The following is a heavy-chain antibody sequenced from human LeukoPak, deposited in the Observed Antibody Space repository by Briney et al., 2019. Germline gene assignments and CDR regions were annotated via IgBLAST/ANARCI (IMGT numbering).Heavy chain of an antibody. V-gene: IGHV3-9*01. CDR2: ISWNSGSI. CDR1: GFTFDDYA. Sequence: GGSLRLSCAASGFTFDDYAMHWVRQAPGKGLEWVSGISWNSGSIGYADSVKGRFTISRDNAKNSLYLQMNSLRAEDTALYYCAKDTRSYYYYGMDVWGQGTTVTVSS. CDR3: AKDTRSYYYYGMDV. J-gene: IGHJ6*02.